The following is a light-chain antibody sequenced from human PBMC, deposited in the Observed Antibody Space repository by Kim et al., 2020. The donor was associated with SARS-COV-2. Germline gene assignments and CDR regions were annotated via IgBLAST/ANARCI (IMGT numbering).Light chain of an antibody. CDR1: QGSSSW. CDR3: LQTDSFPPT. J-gene: IGKJ5*01. Sequence: ASVGDRVTITCRASQGSSSWLAWYQRKPGKAPKLLIYSASSLHSGVPSRFSGSGSGTHFTLTVSSLQPEDFATYYCLQTDSFPPTFGQGTRLEIK. CDR2: SAS. V-gene: IGKV1D-12*01.